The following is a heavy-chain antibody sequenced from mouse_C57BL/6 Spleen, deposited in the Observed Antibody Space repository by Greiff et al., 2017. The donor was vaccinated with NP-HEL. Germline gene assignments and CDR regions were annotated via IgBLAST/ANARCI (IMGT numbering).Heavy chain of an antibody. Sequence: QVQLKESGPGLVAPSQSLSITCTVSGFSLTSYGVHWVRQPPGKGLEWLVVIWRDGSTTYYSALNSSLAIRKDNSKSQVLVKMNSSQTDDTAMYYCDRHSNCPYAMDYWGQGTSVTVSS. V-gene: IGHV2-6-1*01. CDR1: GFSLTSYG. CDR3: DRHSNCPYAMDY. J-gene: IGHJ4*01. D-gene: IGHD2-5*01. CDR2: IWRDGST.